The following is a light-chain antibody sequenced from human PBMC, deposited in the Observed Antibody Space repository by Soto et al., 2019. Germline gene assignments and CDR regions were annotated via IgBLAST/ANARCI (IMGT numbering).Light chain of an antibody. V-gene: IGKV3-11*01. CDR1: QSVSSY. CDR2: DAS. CDR3: QQRSIWPLT. Sequence: EVVLTQSPDTLSLSPGEGATLSCRASQSVSSYLAWYQEKPGQAPRLLLYDASNRATGIPARFSGSGSGTDFTLSISSLEPEDFAVYYCQQRSIWPLTFGGGTKVDIK. J-gene: IGKJ4*01.